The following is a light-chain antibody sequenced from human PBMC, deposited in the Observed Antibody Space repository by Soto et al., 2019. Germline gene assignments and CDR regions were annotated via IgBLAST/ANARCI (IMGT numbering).Light chain of an antibody. V-gene: IGLV2-14*01. CDR1: SSDVGGYNY. Sequence: QSALTQPASVSGSPGQSITISCTGTSSDVGGYNYVSWYQQHPGKAPKLMIYDVSNRPSGVSNRFSGSKSGSTASLTISGLQAEDEADYYCSSYTIISTLVFGGGTKLT. CDR2: DVS. J-gene: IGLJ2*01. CDR3: SSYTIISTLV.